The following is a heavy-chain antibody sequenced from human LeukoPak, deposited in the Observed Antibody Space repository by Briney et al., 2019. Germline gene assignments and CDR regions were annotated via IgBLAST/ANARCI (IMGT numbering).Heavy chain of an antibody. CDR3: TSPYSSSDY. CDR1: GFTFSNAW. CDR2: IKSKTDGGTT. D-gene: IGHD6-13*01. Sequence: GGSLRLSCGASGFTFSNAWMSWVRQAPRKGLEWIGRIKSKTDGGTTDYAAPVKGRFTISRDDSKNTLYLQMNSLKTEDTAVYYCTSPYSSSDYWGQGTLVTVSS. J-gene: IGHJ4*02. V-gene: IGHV3-15*01.